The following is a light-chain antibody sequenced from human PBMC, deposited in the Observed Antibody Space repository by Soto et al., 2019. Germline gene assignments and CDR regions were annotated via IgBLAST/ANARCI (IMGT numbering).Light chain of an antibody. CDR2: AAS. CDR1: QAISSY. V-gene: IGKV1-9*01. J-gene: IGKJ4*01. Sequence: DIQLTQSPSFLSASVGDRVTITCRASQAISSYLAWYQQKPGKAPKVLISAASTLQSGVPSRFSGSGSATEFTLTISSLQPEDCAPYYCQQLISYPLNFGGGTKVDIK. CDR3: QQLISYPLN.